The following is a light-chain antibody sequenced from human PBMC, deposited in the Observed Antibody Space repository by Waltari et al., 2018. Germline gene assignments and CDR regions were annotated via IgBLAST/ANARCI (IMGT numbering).Light chain of an antibody. Sequence: EIVLTQSPGTLSLSPGERATLSCRASQSVSRWLAWYQQKPGQPPRLLIYGASSRATGLPDRFSGSGSGTDFSLTISRLEPEDFAVYYCQKYGTLPATFGQGTRVEVK. CDR1: QSVSRW. CDR2: GAS. J-gene: IGKJ1*01. V-gene: IGKV3-20*01. CDR3: QKYGTLPAT.